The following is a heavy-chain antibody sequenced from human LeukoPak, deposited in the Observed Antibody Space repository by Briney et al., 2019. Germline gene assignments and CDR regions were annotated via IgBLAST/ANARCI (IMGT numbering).Heavy chain of an antibody. CDR2: IKTDGRTT. Sequence: GGSLRPSCAASGMTFSNHWMHWVRQAPGKGLVWVSLIKTDGRTTIYADSVKSRFTISRDDGKSTLYLRMNSLRAEDTAIYYCTTGPSFGYEWWGQGTVVTVSS. CDR3: TTGPSFGYEW. J-gene: IGHJ4*02. D-gene: IGHD3-22*01. V-gene: IGHV3-74*01. CDR1: GMTFSNHW.